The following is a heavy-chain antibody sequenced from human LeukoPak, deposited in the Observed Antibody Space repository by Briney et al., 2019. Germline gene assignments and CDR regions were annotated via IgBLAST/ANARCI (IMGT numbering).Heavy chain of an antibody. CDR2: ISAYNGNT. V-gene: IGHV1-18*01. J-gene: IGHJ5*02. Sequence: GASVKVSCKASGYTFTSYGISWVRQAPGQGLEWMGWISAYNGNTDYAQKLQGRVTMTTDTPTSTAYMELRSLRSDDTAVYYCARLKVYSNYDGWFDPWGQGTLVTVSS. D-gene: IGHD4-11*01. CDR1: GYTFTSYG. CDR3: ARLKVYSNYDGWFDP.